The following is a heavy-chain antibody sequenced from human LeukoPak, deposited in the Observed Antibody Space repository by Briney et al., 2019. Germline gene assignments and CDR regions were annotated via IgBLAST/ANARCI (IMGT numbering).Heavy chain of an antibody. CDR2: FDPEDGET. J-gene: IGHJ4*02. V-gene: IGHV1-24*01. CDR3: ARKDSSSWRPFDY. CDR1: GYTLTELS. Sequence: ASVKVSCKVSGYTLTELSMHWVRQAPGKGLEWMGGFDPEDGETIYAQKFQGRVTMTRDTSISTAYMELSRLRSDDTAVYYCARKDSSSWRPFDYWGQGTLVTVSS. D-gene: IGHD6-13*01.